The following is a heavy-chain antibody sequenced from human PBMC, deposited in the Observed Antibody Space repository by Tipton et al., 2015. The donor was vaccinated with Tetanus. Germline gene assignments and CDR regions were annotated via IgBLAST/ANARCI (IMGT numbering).Heavy chain of an antibody. Sequence: TLSLTCTVSGASISDKKYYWGWIRQAPGKGLEWIGSIYYSGSTYYNPSLKSRVTISVDTSKNQFSLKLSSVTAADTAVYYCARDQGGGRVARLNWFDPWGQGTLVTVSS. D-gene: IGHD3-16*01. V-gene: IGHV4-39*02. CDR2: IYYSGST. CDR3: ARDQGGGRVARLNWFDP. CDR1: GASISDKKYY. J-gene: IGHJ5*02.